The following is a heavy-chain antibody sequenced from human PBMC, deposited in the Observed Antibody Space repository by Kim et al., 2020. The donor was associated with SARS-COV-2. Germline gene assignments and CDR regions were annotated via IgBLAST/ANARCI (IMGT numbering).Heavy chain of an antibody. V-gene: IGHV4-39*01. CDR1: GGSISSSSYY. J-gene: IGHJ4*02. D-gene: IGHD2-15*01. CDR3: ARLNAGHCSGGSCYYHATDFDY. Sequence: SETLSLTCTVSGGSISSSSYYWGWIRQPPGKGLEWIGSIYYSGSTYYNPSLKSRVTISVDTSKNQFSLKLSSVTAADTAVYYCARLNAGHCSGGSCYYHATDFDYWGQGTLVTVSS. CDR2: IYYSGST.